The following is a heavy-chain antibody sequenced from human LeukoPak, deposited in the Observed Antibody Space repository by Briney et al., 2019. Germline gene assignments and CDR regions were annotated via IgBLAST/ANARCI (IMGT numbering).Heavy chain of an antibody. D-gene: IGHD3-3*01. Sequence: SGGSLRLSCAASGFRFSDFTMTWVRQAPGKGLEWVSAISGSGGSTYYADSVKGRFTISRDNSKNTLYLQMNSLRAEDTAVYYCAKVLPDGYGYYAFDYWGQGTLVTVSS. V-gene: IGHV3-23*01. CDR2: ISGSGGST. CDR3: AKVLPDGYGYYAFDY. J-gene: IGHJ4*02. CDR1: GFRFSDFT.